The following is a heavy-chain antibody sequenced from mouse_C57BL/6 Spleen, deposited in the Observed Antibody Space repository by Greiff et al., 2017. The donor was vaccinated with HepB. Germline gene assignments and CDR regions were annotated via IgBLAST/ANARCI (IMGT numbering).Heavy chain of an antibody. CDR2: ISSGSSTI. CDR3: ARDDYDPPWYFDV. V-gene: IGHV5-17*01. Sequence: DVKLVESGGGLVKPGGSLKLSCAASGFTFSDYGMHWVRQAPEKGLEWVAYISSGSSTIYYADTVKGRFTISRDNAKNTLFLQMTSLRSEDTAMYYCARDDYDPPWYFDVWGTGTTVTVSS. D-gene: IGHD2-4*01. CDR1: GFTFSDYG. J-gene: IGHJ1*03.